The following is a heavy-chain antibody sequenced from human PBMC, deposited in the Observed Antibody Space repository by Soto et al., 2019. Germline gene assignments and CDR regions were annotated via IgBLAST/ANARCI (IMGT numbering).Heavy chain of an antibody. Sequence: LSLTCIVSGESISSNSYYWGWIRQPPGKGLEWIGSIYYSGRTYYNPSFKSRVTISIDTSKNQFSLKLSSVTATDTAVYYCARQRTTVVTQAYFDHWGQGALVTVSS. CDR1: GESISSNSYY. J-gene: IGHJ4*02. CDR3: ARQRTTVVTQAYFDH. D-gene: IGHD2-21*02. V-gene: IGHV4-39*01. CDR2: IYYSGRT.